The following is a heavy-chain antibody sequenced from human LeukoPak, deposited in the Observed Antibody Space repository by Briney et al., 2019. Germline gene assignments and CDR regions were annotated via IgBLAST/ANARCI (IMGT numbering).Heavy chain of an antibody. CDR1: GFTFSSYG. CDR2: IWYDGSNK. V-gene: IGHV3-33*01. J-gene: IGHJ5*02. Sequence: PGRSLRLSCAASGFTFSSYGMHWVRQAPGNGLEWVAVIWYDGSNKYYADSVKGRFTISRDNSKSTLYLQMNSLRAEDTAVYYCARDGFLYRSSYYWFDPWGQGTLVTVSS. CDR3: ARDGFLYRSSYYWFDP. D-gene: IGHD6-6*01.